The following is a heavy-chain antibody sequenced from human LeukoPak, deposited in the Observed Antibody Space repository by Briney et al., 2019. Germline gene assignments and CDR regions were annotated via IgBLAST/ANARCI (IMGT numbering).Heavy chain of an antibody. CDR2: MNPNSGNT. CDR3: AKSHGYSYGFDY. Sequence: ASVKVSCKASGYTFTSYDINWVRQATGQGLEWMGWMNPNSGNTGYAQKFQGRVTITRNTSISTAYMELSSLRAEDTAVYYCAKSHGYSYGFDYWGQGTLVTVSS. J-gene: IGHJ4*02. CDR1: GYTFTSYD. D-gene: IGHD5-18*01. V-gene: IGHV1-8*03.